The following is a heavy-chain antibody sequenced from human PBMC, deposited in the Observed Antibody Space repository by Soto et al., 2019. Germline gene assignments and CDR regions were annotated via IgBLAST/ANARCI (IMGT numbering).Heavy chain of an antibody. Sequence: ASVKVSCKASGGTFSSYAISWVRQAPGQGLEWMGGIIPIFGTANYAQKIQGRVTITADESTSTAYMELSSLRSEDTAVNYCARSGSGARELYYDILTGYRTKTHYYYYGMDVWGQGTTVTVSS. CDR3: ARSGSGARELYYDILTGYRTKTHYYYYGMDV. J-gene: IGHJ6*02. CDR2: IIPIFGTA. D-gene: IGHD3-9*01. CDR1: GGTFSSYA. V-gene: IGHV1-69*13.